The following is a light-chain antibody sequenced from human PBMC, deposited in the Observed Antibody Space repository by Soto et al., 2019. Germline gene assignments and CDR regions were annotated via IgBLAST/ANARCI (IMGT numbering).Light chain of an antibody. V-gene: IGKV3-20*01. CDR3: QQYVSSPMYT. J-gene: IGKJ2*01. CDR1: QSVSATY. CDR2: GAS. Sequence: EMVLTQSPGTLSLSPGERATLSCRASQSVSATYLAWYQQKPGQAPRLLIYGASNRATGIPDRFTGSGSGTDFTLTISRLEPEDCAVYFCQQYVSSPMYTFGQGTKLEIK.